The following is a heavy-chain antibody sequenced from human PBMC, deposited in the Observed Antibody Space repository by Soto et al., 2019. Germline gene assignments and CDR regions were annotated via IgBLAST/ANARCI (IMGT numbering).Heavy chain of an antibody. J-gene: IGHJ6*02. CDR2: IYPGDSDT. Sequence: GESLNISCKGSGYSFTSYWIGWMRQMAGKGLEWMGIIYPGDSDTRYSPSFPGQVTISADKSIRTAYLQWSSLKASDTAMYYCARLVGATPYYYYGMDVWGQGTTVTVSS. CDR1: GYSFTSYW. V-gene: IGHV5-51*01. CDR3: ARLVGATPYYYYGMDV. D-gene: IGHD1-26*01.